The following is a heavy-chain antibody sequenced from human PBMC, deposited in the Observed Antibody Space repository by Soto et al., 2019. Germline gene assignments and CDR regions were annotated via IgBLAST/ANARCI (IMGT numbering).Heavy chain of an antibody. CDR2: ISSNGGST. Sequence: RLSCSASGFTFSSYAMHWVRQAPGKGLEYVSAISSNGGSTYYADSVKGRFTISRDNSKNTLYLQMSSLRAEDTAVYYCVSGGSSSLSIYGMDVWGQGTTVTVSS. D-gene: IGHD2-15*01. J-gene: IGHJ6*02. CDR3: VSGGSSSLSIYGMDV. CDR1: GFTFSSYA. V-gene: IGHV3-64D*06.